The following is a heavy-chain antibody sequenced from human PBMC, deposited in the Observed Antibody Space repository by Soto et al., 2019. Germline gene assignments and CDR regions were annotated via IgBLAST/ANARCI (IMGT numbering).Heavy chain of an antibody. V-gene: IGHV4-30-4*08. CDR3: SQGKATLYRHYYFDN. Sequence: PSETLSLTCSVSGGTISSGDYVWSCIRQPPGKGLEWIGSIFYTGSTYYSPSLRSRASISMDPSKNLFSLRLRFLSAADTAAYFWSQGKATLYRHYYFDNWGQGTPVTVSS. J-gene: IGHJ4*02. D-gene: IGHD3-16*02. CDR2: IFYTGST. CDR1: GGTISSGDYV.